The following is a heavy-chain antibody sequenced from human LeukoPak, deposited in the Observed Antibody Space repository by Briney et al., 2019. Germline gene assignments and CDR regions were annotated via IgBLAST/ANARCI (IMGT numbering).Heavy chain of an antibody. V-gene: IGHV4-61*02. CDR3: ASEPLHGNDGFDY. J-gene: IGHJ4*02. CDR1: GGSISSGSYY. CDR2: IYTSGST. D-gene: IGHD1-1*01. Sequence: PSETLSLTCTVSGGSISSGSYYWSWIRQPAGKGLEWIGRIYTSGSTNYNPSLKSRVTISVDTSKNQFSLKLSSVTAADTAVYYCASEPLHGNDGFDYWGQGTLVTVSS.